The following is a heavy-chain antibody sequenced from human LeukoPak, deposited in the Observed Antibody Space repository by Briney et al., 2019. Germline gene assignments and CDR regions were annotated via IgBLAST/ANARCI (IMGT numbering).Heavy chain of an antibody. V-gene: IGHV4-59*08. J-gene: IGHJ4*02. D-gene: IGHD3-3*01. CDR1: GGSISSYY. CDR3: ATNEWSGYYFEY. CDR2: IYYSGST. Sequence: SETLSLTCTVSGGSISSYYWSXIRQPPGKGLEWIGYIYYSGSTNYNPSLKSRVTISVDTSKNQFSLKLSSVTAADTAVYYCATNEWSGYYFEYWGQGTLVPVSS.